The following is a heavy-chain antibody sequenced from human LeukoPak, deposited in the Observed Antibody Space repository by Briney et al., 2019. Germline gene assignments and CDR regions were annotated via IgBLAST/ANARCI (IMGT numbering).Heavy chain of an antibody. CDR2: ISSSSSYI. CDR1: GFTFSSYS. V-gene: IGHV3-21*01. CDR3: SRSLITGGYYSSGY. Sequence: AGGSLRLSCAASGFTFSSYSMNWVRQAPGKGLEWVSSISSSSSYIYYADSVKGRFTISRDNAKKSLYLQMNSLRAEDTAVYYCSRSLITGGYYSSGYWGQGPLVTVPP. D-gene: IGHD3-22*01. J-gene: IGHJ4*02.